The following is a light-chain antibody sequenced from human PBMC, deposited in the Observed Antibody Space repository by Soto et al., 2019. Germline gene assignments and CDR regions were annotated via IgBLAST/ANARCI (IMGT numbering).Light chain of an antibody. CDR1: QSVSLY. J-gene: IGKJ4*01. V-gene: IGKV3-15*01. Sequence: EIVMTQSPATLSVSPGERVTLSCRASQSVSLYLAWYQQRPGQAPRTLIYGASTRATGIPARFSASGSGTEFTLIINSLQSEEFAVYYSQEYNYWPLTFGGGTRVE. CDR3: QEYNYWPLT. CDR2: GAS.